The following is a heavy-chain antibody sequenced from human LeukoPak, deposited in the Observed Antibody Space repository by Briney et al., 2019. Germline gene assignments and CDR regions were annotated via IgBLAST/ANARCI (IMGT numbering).Heavy chain of an antibody. J-gene: IGHJ6*02. D-gene: IGHD3-3*01. V-gene: IGHV1-46*01. CDR3: ARGVHSVLEWLSSLYYYYGMDV. Sequence: ASVKVSCKASGYTFTSYYMHWVRQAPGQGLEWMGIINPSGGSTSYAQKFQGRVTMTRDTSTNTVYMELSSLRSEDTAVYYCARGVHSVLEWLSSLYYYYGMDVWGQGTTVTVSS. CDR2: INPSGGST. CDR1: GYTFTSYY.